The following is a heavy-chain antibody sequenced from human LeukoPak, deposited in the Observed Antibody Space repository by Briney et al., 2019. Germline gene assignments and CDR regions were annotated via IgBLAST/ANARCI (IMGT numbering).Heavy chain of an antibody. D-gene: IGHD5/OR15-5a*01. Sequence: SETLSLTCTVSGGSISSSSYYWGWIRQPPGKGLEWIGSIYYSGSTYYNPSLKSRVTISVDTSKNQFSLKLSSVTAADTAVYYCARHVSDYYYYYMDVWGKGTTVTVSS. V-gene: IGHV4-39*01. J-gene: IGHJ6*03. CDR2: IYYSGST. CDR1: GGSISSSSYY. CDR3: ARHVSDYYYYYMDV.